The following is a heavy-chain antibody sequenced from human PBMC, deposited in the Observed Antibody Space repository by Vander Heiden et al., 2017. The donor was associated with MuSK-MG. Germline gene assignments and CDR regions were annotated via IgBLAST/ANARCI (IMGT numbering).Heavy chain of an antibody. J-gene: IGHJ4*02. CDR1: GFTFSGSA. Sequence: EVQLVESGGGLVQPGGSLKLSCAASGFTFSGSAMHWVRQASGKGLEWVGRIRSKANSYATAYAASVKGRFTISRDDSKITAYLQMNSLKTEDTAVYYCTRHVFYGDEAPWGQGTLVTVSS. CDR3: TRHVFYGDEAP. V-gene: IGHV3-73*01. D-gene: IGHD4-17*01. CDR2: IRSKANSYAT.